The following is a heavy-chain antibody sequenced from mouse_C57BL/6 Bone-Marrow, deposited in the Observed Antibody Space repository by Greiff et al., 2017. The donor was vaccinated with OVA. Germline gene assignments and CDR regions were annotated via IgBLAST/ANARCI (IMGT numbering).Heavy chain of an antibody. V-gene: IGHV5-2*01. Sequence: EVKLMESGGGLVQPGESLKLSCESNEYEFPSHDMSWVRKTPEKRLELVAAINSDGGSTYYPDTMERRFIISRDNTKKTLYLQMSSLRSEDTALYYCAPRQRRLPWFAYWGQGTLVTVSA. J-gene: IGHJ3*01. CDR2: INSDGGST. CDR1: EYEFPSHD. D-gene: IGHD3-2*02. CDR3: APRQRRLPWFAY.